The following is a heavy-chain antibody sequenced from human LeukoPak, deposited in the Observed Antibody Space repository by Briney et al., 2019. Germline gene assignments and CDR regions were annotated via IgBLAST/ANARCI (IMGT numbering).Heavy chain of an antibody. CDR3: VTDRYSDSAFGD. D-gene: IGHD1-26*01. J-gene: IGHJ4*02. Sequence: GGSLKLSCAASGITVSTFWMHWVRQAPGEGLVWVSRINTDGSVTNYADSVEGRFTISRDNAKNMLYLQMNDLRAEDTAVYYCVTDRYSDSAFGDWGQGTLVTVSS. CDR1: GITVSTFW. CDR2: INTDGSVT. V-gene: IGHV3-74*01.